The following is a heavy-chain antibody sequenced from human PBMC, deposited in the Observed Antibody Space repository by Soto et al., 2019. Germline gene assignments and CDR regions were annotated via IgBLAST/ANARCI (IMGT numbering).Heavy chain of an antibody. CDR1: GGSFSNYY. CDR3: ARVIQLWCFDY. J-gene: IGHJ4*02. D-gene: IGHD5-18*01. CDR2: INQGGST. Sequence: SETLSLTCAVYGGSFSNYYWSWIRQPPWKGLEWIGEINQGGSTTYNPSLKSRVTMSVDTSKNQFSLKLSSVTAADTAVYYCARVIQLWCFDYWGKGTLVTVSS. V-gene: IGHV4-34*01.